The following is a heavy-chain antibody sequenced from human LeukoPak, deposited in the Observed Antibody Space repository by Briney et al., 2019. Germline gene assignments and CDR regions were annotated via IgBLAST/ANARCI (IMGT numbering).Heavy chain of an antibody. Sequence: PGGSLRLSCAASGLTFSDYYMSWIRQAPGKGLEWLSYINIGGTNTHYADSVKGRFTISRDNAKKSLYLEKTNLRAEDTAVYYCATDGAGFDTWGQGVLVTVSS. J-gene: IGHJ5*02. CDR2: INIGGTNT. CDR1: GLTFSDYY. CDR3: ATDGAGFDT. V-gene: IGHV3-11*01.